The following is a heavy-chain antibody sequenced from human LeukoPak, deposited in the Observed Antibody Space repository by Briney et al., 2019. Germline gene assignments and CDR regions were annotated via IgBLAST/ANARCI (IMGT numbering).Heavy chain of an antibody. CDR1: GFTFSSYW. V-gene: IGHV3-74*01. CDR2: INSDGSTT. D-gene: IGHD1-26*01. J-gene: IGHJ4*02. Sequence: PGGSLRLSCAASGFTFSSYWMNWVRQAPGKGLVWVSHINSDGSTTTYADSVKGRFTISRDNAKNTLYLQMNSLRAEDTAVYYCAREGWGATEFDYWGQGTLVTVSS. CDR3: AREGWGATEFDY.